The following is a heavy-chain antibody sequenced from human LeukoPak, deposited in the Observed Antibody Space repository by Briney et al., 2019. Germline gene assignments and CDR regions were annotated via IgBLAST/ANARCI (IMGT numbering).Heavy chain of an antibody. Sequence: ASVKVSCKASGYTFSVFYIHWLRQAPGQGLEWMGWINPNSGGTNYAQKFQGRVTMTRDTSISTAYMELSRLRSDDTAVYYCARVGSGYVPYNWFDPWGQGTLVTVSS. J-gene: IGHJ5*02. CDR1: GYTFSVFY. V-gene: IGHV1-2*02. CDR2: INPNSGGT. CDR3: ARVGSGYVPYNWFDP. D-gene: IGHD5-12*01.